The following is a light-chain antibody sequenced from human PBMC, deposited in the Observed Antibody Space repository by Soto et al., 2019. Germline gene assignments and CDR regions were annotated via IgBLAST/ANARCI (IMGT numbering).Light chain of an antibody. CDR3: QQRHMWPIT. J-gene: IGKJ5*01. CDR1: QSVSSN. CDR2: HTS. V-gene: IGKV3-11*01. Sequence: EIVMTQSPANMSVSPGERATLSCRASQSVSSNLAWYHQKPGQAPRLLIYHTSNRATGIPARFSGSGSGTDFTLTISSLEPEDSAVYYCQQRHMWPITFGQGTRLEIK.